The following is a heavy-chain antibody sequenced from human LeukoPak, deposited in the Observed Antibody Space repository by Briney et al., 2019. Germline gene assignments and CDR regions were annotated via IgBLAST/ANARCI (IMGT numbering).Heavy chain of an antibody. Sequence: ASVKVSCKASGYTFTSYAIHWVRQAPEKRLGWWGWINAANGSIKYSQKFQGRVTVTRDTSASTAYMELSSLRSEDTAIYYCARDLVGYKNWFDPWGQGTLVTVSS. D-gene: IGHD2-15*01. J-gene: IGHJ5*02. CDR1: GYTFTSYA. V-gene: IGHV1-3*01. CDR3: ARDLVGYKNWFDP. CDR2: INAANGSI.